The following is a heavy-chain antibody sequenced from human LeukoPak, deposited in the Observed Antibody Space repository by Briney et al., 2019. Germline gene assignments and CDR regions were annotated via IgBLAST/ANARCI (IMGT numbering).Heavy chain of an antibody. V-gene: IGHV1-24*01. J-gene: IGHJ5*02. CDR1: GYTFTSYY. CDR2: FDPEDGET. CDR3: ATEYYYDSSGYYVFDP. Sequence: ASVKVSCKASGYTFTSYYMHWVRQAPGKGLEWMGGFDPEDGETIYAQKFQGRVTMAEDTSTDTAYMELSSLRSEDTAVYYCATEYYYDSSGYYVFDPWGQGTLVTVSS. D-gene: IGHD3-22*01.